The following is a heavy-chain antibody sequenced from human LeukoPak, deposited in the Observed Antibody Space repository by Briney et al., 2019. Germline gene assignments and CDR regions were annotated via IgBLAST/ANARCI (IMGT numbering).Heavy chain of an antibody. CDR2: ISSGGSTV. CDR1: GFTFSNYE. Sequence: GGSLRLSCAASGFTFSNYEMHWVRRAPGKGLEWVSYISSGGSTVYYADSVKGRFTISRDNAKNSLYLQMSSLRAEDTAVYYCARGGSFVEYWGQGTLVSVSS. J-gene: IGHJ4*02. CDR3: ARGGSFVEY. D-gene: IGHD3-10*01. V-gene: IGHV3-48*03.